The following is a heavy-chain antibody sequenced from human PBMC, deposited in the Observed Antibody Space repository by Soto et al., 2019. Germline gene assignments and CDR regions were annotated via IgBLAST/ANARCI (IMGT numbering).Heavy chain of an antibody. V-gene: IGHV1-18*01. CDR1: GGTFSSYT. Sequence: ASVKVSCKASGGTFSSYTISWVRQAPGQGLEWMGWISAYNGHTNYAQKFQGRVTMTTDTSTTTDTSTNTAYMELRSLRSDDTAVYFCATIPYSYVSGSYHPDLGDYWGQGTLVTVSS. D-gene: IGHD3-10*01. J-gene: IGHJ4*02. CDR2: ISAYNGHT. CDR3: ATIPYSYVSGSYHPDLGDY.